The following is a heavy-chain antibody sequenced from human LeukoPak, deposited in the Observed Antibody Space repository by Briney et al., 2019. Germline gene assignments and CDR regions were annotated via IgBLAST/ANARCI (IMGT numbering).Heavy chain of an antibody. Sequence: SVTVSCKASGGTFSSYAISWVRQAPGQGLEWMGRIIPILGIANYAQKFQGRVTITADKSTSTAYMELSSLRSEDTAVYYCASSLDYGDYQNWFDPWGQGTLVTVSS. D-gene: IGHD4-17*01. CDR2: IIPILGIA. CDR3: ASSLDYGDYQNWFDP. J-gene: IGHJ5*02. V-gene: IGHV1-69*04. CDR1: GGTFSSYA.